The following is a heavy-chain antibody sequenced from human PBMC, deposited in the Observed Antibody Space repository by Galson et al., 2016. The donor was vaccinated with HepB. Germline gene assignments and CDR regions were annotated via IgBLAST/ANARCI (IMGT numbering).Heavy chain of an antibody. CDR2: IYNSGST. CDR1: GGPIRFYY. CDR3: ARDRQPSRYHGLHV. V-gene: IGHV4-59*01. D-gene: IGHD1-14*01. J-gene: IGHJ6*02. Sequence: SETLSLTCTVSGGPIRFYYWSWIRQPPGKGLEWIGYIYNSGSTNYNPSLKSRVTISIDTPKNQFSLKVSSVTAADTAVYYCARDRQPSRYHGLHVWGQGTTVTVSS.